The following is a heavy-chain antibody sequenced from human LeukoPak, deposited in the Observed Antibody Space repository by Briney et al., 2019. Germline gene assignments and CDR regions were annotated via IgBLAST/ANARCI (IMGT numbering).Heavy chain of an antibody. V-gene: IGHV3-23*01. CDR2: ISGSGETT. Sequence: GGSLRLSCAASGFTFSAFAVNWIRQAPGKGPEWVSTISGSGETTFYADSVKGRFTISRDHSKSTVYLQVNSLGAEDTAVYYCAVSMVRGLVKSFDYWGQGTLVTVSS. CDR1: GFTFSAFA. CDR3: AVSMVRGLVKSFDY. D-gene: IGHD3-10*01. J-gene: IGHJ4*02.